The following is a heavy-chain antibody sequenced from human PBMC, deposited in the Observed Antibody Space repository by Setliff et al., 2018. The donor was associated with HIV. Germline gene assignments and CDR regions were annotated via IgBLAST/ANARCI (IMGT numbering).Heavy chain of an antibody. CDR1: GFTFSSYA. V-gene: IGHV3-21*01. CDR2: ITSGGST. D-gene: IGHD3-10*01. CDR3: ASSGSGSYINWFGP. Sequence: PGGSLRLSCAASGFTFSSYAMHWVRQTPEKGLEWVSIITSGGSTYYADSAKGRFTISRDNAKNSLFLQMTSLRAEDTAVYYCASSGSGSYINWFGPWGQGTLVTVSS. J-gene: IGHJ5*02.